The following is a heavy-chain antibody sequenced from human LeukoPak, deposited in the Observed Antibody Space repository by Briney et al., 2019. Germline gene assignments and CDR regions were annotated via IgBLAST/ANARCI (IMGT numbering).Heavy chain of an antibody. CDR3: ARVGVSSSFGTKLERLDY. CDR2: VSSSNSYI. CDR1: GFTFSSYS. D-gene: IGHD1-1*01. Sequence: PGGSLRFSCAASGFTFSSYSMNWVRQAPGKGLEWVSSVSSSNSYIYYADSVKGRFTISRDNAKNSLYLQMNSLRAEDTAVYYCARVGVSSSFGTKLERLDYWGQGTLVTVSS. V-gene: IGHV3-21*01. J-gene: IGHJ4*02.